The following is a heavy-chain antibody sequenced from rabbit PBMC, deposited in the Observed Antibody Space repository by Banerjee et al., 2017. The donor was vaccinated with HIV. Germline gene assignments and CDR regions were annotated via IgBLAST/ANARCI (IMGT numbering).Heavy chain of an antibody. CDR3: VREQWLGYYFNL. D-gene: IGHD4-1*01. Sequence: QEQLVESGGGLVQPEGSLTLTCTASGFSFSSGYDMCWVRQAPGKGLEWIACIATGSGSTYYASWAKGRFTISKTSSTTVTLQMTSLTAADTATYFCVREQWLGYYFNLWGQGTLVTVS. J-gene: IGHJ4*01. V-gene: IGHV1S45*01. CDR1: GFSFSSGYD. CDR2: IATGSGST.